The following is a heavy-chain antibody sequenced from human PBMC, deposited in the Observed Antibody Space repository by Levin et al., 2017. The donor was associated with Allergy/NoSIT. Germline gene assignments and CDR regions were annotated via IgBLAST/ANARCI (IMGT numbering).Heavy chain of an antibody. CDR1: GGSISSNGYY. CDR3: ARLVLYDILTGYSYFDY. D-gene: IGHD3-9*01. Sequence: TPSETLSLTCTVSGGSISSNGYYWGWIRQPPGKGLEWIGSVSYSGGTYYNPSLTSRVTISVDTSKNQFSLKLDSVTAADTAVYYCARLVLYDILTGYSYFDYWGQGTLVTVSS. J-gene: IGHJ4*02. V-gene: IGHV4-39*01. CDR2: VSYSGGT.